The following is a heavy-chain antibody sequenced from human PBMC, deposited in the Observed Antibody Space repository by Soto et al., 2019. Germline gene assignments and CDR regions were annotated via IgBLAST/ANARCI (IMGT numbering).Heavy chain of an antibody. CDR3: ARDHFLGPMADP. CDR2: IYYSGST. D-gene: IGHD3-10*01. Sequence: SETLSLTCTVSGGSISSGYYYWSWIRQPPGKGLEWIGYIYYSGSTYYNPSLKSRVTISVDTSKNQFSLKLSSVTAADTAVYYCARDHFLGPMADPWGQGTLVTVSS. CDR1: GGSISSGYYY. J-gene: IGHJ5*02. V-gene: IGHV4-30-4*01.